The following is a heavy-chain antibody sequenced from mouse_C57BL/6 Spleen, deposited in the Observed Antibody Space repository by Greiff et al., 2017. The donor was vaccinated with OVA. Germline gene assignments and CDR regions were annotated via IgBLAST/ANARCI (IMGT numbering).Heavy chain of an antibody. CDR2: INPGRGGT. CDR1: GYAFPNYL. Sequence: QVQLQPSGAELVRPGTSVKVSCKASGYAFPNYLIEWVKQRPGQGLAWLGVINPGRGGTNYNEKFKGKATLTADKSSSTAYMQLSSLTAEDSAVYFCARRELWFDYWGQGTTLTVSS. CDR3: ARRELWFDY. V-gene: IGHV1-54*01. D-gene: IGHD6-1*02. J-gene: IGHJ2*01.